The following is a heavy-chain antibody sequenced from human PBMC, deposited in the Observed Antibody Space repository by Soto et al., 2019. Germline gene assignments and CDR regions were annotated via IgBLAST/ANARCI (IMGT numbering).Heavy chain of an antibody. CDR3: ARGLYCSSTSCYDYYGMDV. CDR2: IGTAGDP. D-gene: IGHD2-2*01. CDR1: GFTFSSYD. Sequence: GGSLRLSCAASGFTFSSYDMHWVRQATGKGLEWVSAIGTAGDPYYPGSVKGRFTISRENAKNSLYLQMNSLRAGDTAVYYCARGLYCSSTSCYDYYGMDVWGQGTTVTVSS. V-gene: IGHV3-13*05. J-gene: IGHJ6*02.